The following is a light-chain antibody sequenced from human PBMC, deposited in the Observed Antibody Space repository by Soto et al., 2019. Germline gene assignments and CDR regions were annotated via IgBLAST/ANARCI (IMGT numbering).Light chain of an antibody. Sequence: EIVLTQSPATLSLSPGERVTLSCRTSQSVSKYFAWYQQKPGRAPRLLIYDASSRATGIPARFIGSGSGTDFTLTISSLEPEDFAIYYCQQRSNGPITFGQGTRLEIK. CDR3: QQRSNGPIT. V-gene: IGKV3-11*01. J-gene: IGKJ5*01. CDR2: DAS. CDR1: QSVSKY.